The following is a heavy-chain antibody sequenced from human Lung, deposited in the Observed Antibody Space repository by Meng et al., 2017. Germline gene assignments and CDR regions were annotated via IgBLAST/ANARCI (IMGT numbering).Heavy chain of an antibody. V-gene: IGHV2-5*02. CDR2: IYWDDDK. J-gene: IGHJ4*02. CDR1: GFSLSTSGVG. Sequence: QITLKESCPTPVKPPQTLTLTCTFSGFSLSTSGVGVGWIRQPPGKALEWLALIYWDDDKRYSPSLKSRLTITKDTSKNQVVLTMTNMDPVDTATYYCAHIVLYDSYDYWGQGTLVTVSS. CDR3: AHIVLYDSYDY. D-gene: IGHD3-22*01.